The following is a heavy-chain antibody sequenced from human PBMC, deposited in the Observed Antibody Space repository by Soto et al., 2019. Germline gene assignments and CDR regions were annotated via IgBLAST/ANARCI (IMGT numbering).Heavy chain of an antibody. J-gene: IGHJ4*02. CDR1: GGSISSGGYY. D-gene: IGHD3-10*01. Sequence: QVQLQESGPGLVKPSQTLSLTCTVSGGSISSGGYYWSWIRQHPGKGLEWIGYIYYSGSTYYNPSLKSRVTISVDTSKNQFSLKLSSVTAADTAVYYCARVAYGSGSYYSTFDYWGQGTLVTVSS. CDR2: IYYSGST. V-gene: IGHV4-31*03. CDR3: ARVAYGSGSYYSTFDY.